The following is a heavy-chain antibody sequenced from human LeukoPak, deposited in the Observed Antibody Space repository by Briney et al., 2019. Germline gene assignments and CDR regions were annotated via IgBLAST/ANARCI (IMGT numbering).Heavy chain of an antibody. V-gene: IGHV3-23*01. Sequence: PGGSLRLSCAASGFTFSNSAMTWVRQAPGKGLEWVSAISGSGGSTYYAHSVKGRFTISRENAKNSLYLQMNSLRAGDTAVYYCARAGYSSSWYSRYFDLWGRGTLVTVSS. J-gene: IGHJ2*01. CDR3: ARAGYSSSWYSRYFDL. CDR1: GFTFSNSA. D-gene: IGHD6-13*01. CDR2: ISGSGGST.